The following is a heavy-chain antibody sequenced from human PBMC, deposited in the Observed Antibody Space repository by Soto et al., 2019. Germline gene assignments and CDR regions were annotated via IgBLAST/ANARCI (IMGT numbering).Heavy chain of an antibody. CDR1: GFTFSSHA. V-gene: IGHV3-23*01. Sequence: QPGGSLRLSCVASGFTFSSHAMNWVRQAPGKGLEWVSTSGGGGTSFYADSVKGRFTISRDNSKNTLYLEMNSLRAEDTAIYYCAKTSSGWYNFDSWGQGTLVTVSS. J-gene: IGHJ4*02. CDR3: AKTSSGWYNFDS. D-gene: IGHD6-19*01. CDR2: SGGGGTS.